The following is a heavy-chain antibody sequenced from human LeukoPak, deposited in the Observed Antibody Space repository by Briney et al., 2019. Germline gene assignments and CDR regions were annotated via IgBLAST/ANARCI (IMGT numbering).Heavy chain of an antibody. D-gene: IGHD2-15*01. CDR1: GFTVSSNY. V-gene: IGHV3-53*01. Sequence: GSLRLSCAASGFTVSSNYMSWVRQAPGKGLEWVSVIYSGGSTYYADSVKGRFTISRDNSKNTLYLQMNSLRAEDTAVYYCARGGGYYYYYMDVWGKGTTVTVSS. CDR2: IYSGGST. J-gene: IGHJ6*03. CDR3: ARGGGYYYYYMDV.